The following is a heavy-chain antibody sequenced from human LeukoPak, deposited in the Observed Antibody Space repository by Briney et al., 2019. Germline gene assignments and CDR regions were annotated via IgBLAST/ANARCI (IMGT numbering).Heavy chain of an antibody. CDR1: GFTFSSYA. V-gene: IGHV3-23*01. J-gene: IGHJ4*02. CDR3: AKSNTHYYGSGSYSDY. CDR2: ISGSGGST. Sequence: GGSLRLSCAASGFTFSSYAMSWVRQAPGKGLEWVSAISGSGGSTYYADSVKGRFTISRDNSKNTLYLQMNSLRAEDTAVYYCAKSNTHYYGSGSYSDYWGQGTLVTVSS. D-gene: IGHD3-10*01.